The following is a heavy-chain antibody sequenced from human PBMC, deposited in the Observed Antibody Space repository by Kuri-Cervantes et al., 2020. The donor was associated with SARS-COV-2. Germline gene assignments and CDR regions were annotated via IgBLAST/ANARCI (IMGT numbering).Heavy chain of an antibody. CDR1: GDTFTGYY. V-gene: IGHV1-2*02. CDR3: ARGYFFYSSSWYYFDY. D-gene: IGHD6-13*01. Sequence: ASVKVSCKASGDTFTGYYMHWVRQAPGQGLEWMGWINPNSGGTNYAQKFQGRVTMTRDTSISTAYMELSRLRSDDTAVYYCARGYFFYSSSWYYFDYWGQGTLVTVSS. J-gene: IGHJ4*02. CDR2: INPNSGGT.